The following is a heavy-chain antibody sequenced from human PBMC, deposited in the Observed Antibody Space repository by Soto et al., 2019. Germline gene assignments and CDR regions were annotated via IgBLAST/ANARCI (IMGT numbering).Heavy chain of an antibody. J-gene: IGHJ3*02. CDR2: ISGSGGST. D-gene: IGHD3-22*01. V-gene: IGHV3-23*01. CDR3: ATLYYYDSSGYYYGAFDI. Sequence: EVQLLESGGGLVQPGGSLRLSCAASGFTVSSYAMSWVRQAPGKGLEWVSAISGSGGSTYYADSVKGRFTISRDNSKNTLYLQMNSLRAEDTAVYYFATLYYYDSSGYYYGAFDIWGQGTMVTVSS. CDR1: GFTVSSYA.